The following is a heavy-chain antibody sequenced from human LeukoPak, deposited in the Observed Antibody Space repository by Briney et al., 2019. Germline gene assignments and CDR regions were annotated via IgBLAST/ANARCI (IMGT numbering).Heavy chain of an antibody. Sequence: ASVKVSCKASGYTFTGYYMHWVRQAPGQGLEWMGIINPSGGSTSYAQKFQGRVTMTRDTSTSTVYMELSSLRSEDTAVYYCARDSFQKVVMQLRAWFDPWGQGTLVTVSS. CDR1: GYTFTGYY. D-gene: IGHD3-22*01. J-gene: IGHJ5*02. CDR3: ARDSFQKVVMQLRAWFDP. V-gene: IGHV1-46*01. CDR2: INPSGGST.